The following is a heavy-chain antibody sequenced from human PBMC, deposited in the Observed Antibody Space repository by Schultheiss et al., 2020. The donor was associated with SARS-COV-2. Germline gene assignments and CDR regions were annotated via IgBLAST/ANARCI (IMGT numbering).Heavy chain of an antibody. D-gene: IGHD2-2*01. J-gene: IGHJ4*02. CDR2: IYYSGST. Sequence: SETLSLSCTVSGGSISSGSYYWSWIRQPAGKGLEWIGYIYYSGSTNYNPSLKSRVTISVDRSKNQFSLKLSSVTAADTAVYYCARRASHTPFDYWGQGTLVTVSS. CDR3: ARRASHTPFDY. V-gene: IGHV4-61*10. CDR1: GGSISSGSYY.